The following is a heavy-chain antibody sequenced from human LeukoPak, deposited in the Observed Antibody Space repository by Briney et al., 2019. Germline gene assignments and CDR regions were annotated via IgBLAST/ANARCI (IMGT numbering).Heavy chain of an antibody. V-gene: IGHV3-21*01. Sequence: GGSLRLSCTVSGFTVSSNSMSWVRQAPGKGLEWVSSITSSSSYIYYADSVKGRFTISRDNARNSVYLQMNSLRAEDTAVYYCAKEGDGYNSPIDYWGQGTPVTVSS. CDR2: ITSSSSYI. CDR1: GFTVSSNS. CDR3: AKEGDGYNSPIDY. D-gene: IGHD5-24*01. J-gene: IGHJ4*02.